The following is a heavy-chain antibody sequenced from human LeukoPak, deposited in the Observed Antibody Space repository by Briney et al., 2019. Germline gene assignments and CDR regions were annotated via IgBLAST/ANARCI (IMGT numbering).Heavy chain of an antibody. J-gene: IGHJ6*04. CDR2: INHSGNT. CDR1: GGPFSGYY. V-gene: IGHV4-34*01. Sequence: SETLSLTCAVYGGPFSGYYWSWIRQPPGKGLEWIGEINHSGNTNYNPSLKSRVTISVDTSRNQFSLKLSSVTAADTAVYYCATRRGRYGMDVWGKGTTVTVSS. CDR3: ATRRGRYGMDV.